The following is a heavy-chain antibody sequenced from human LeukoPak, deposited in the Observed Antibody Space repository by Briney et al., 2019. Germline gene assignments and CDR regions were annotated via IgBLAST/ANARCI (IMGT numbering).Heavy chain of an antibody. D-gene: IGHD2-8*01. V-gene: IGHV3-9*01. CDR3: AKETHSTMVPGYAFDI. J-gene: IGHJ3*02. CDR2: TSWNGAKI. CDR1: GFTFDDYA. Sequence: PGGSLRLSCAASGFTFDDYAIHWVRQAPGKGLEWVSGTSWNGAKIVYADSVKGRFTISRDNAKNSLYLQMDSLGTEDTALYYCAKETHSTMVPGYAFDIWGQGTMVTVSS.